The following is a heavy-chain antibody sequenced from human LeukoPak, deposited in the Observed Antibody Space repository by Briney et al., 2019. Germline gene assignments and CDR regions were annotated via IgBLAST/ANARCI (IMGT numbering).Heavy chain of an antibody. CDR2: INSDGSST. CDR1: GFTFSSYW. D-gene: IGHD3-10*01. Sequence: GGSLRLSCAASGFTFSSYWMHWVRQAPGKGLVWVSRINSDGSSTSYADSVKGRFTISRDNAKNTLYLQMNSLRAEDTAVYYCARDGDYGSGSYSDAFDIWGQGTMVTVSS. CDR3: ARDGDYGSGSYSDAFDI. J-gene: IGHJ3*02. V-gene: IGHV3-74*01.